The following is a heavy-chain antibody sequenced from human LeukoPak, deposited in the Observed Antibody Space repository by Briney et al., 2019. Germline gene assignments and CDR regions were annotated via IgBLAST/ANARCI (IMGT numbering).Heavy chain of an antibody. CDR2: INHSGST. J-gene: IGHJ4*02. CDR3: ARGPNYAWGSYRYFDY. Sequence: SETLSLTCAVYGGSFSGYYWSWIRQPPGKGLEWIGEINHSGSTNYNPSLKSRVTISVDTSKNQFSLKLSSVTAADTAVYYCARGPNYAWGSYRYFDYWGQGTLVTVSS. D-gene: IGHD3-16*02. CDR1: GGSFSGYY. V-gene: IGHV4-34*01.